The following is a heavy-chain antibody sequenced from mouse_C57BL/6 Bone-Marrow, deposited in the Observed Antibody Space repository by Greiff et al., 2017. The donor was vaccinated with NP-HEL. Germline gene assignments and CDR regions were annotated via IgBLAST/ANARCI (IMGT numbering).Heavy chain of an antibody. CDR2: INPNNGGT. D-gene: IGHD2-2*01. CDR3: ATGVTTGVYYAMDY. V-gene: IGHV1-26*01. Sequence: EVQLQQSGPELVKPGASVKISCKASGYTFTDYYMNWVKQSHGKSLEWIGDINPNNGGTSYNQKFKGKATLTVDKSSSTAYMEPRSLTSEDSAVYYCATGVTTGVYYAMDYWGQGTSVTVSS. CDR1: GYTFTDYY. J-gene: IGHJ4*01.